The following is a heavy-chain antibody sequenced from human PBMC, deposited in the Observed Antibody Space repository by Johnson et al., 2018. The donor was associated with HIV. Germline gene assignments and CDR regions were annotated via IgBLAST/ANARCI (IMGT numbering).Heavy chain of an antibody. CDR2: ISSNGGST. V-gene: IGHV3-64*01. CDR1: GFTFSSYA. D-gene: IGHD2-15*01. Sequence: VQLVESGGGLVKPGGSLRLSCAVSGFTFSSYAMHWVRQAPGKGLEYVSAISSNGGSTYYANSVKGRFTISRDNSKNTLYLQMGSLRAEDMAVYYCAREGIWYCSGGSCYGAFDIWGQGTMVTVSS. J-gene: IGHJ3*02. CDR3: AREGIWYCSGGSCYGAFDI.